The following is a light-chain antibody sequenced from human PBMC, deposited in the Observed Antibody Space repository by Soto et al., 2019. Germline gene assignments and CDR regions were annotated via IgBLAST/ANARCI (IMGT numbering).Light chain of an antibody. CDR3: SSYTSSSTPGV. CDR1: SSDVGGYNY. Sequence: QSALTQPASVSGSPGQSITISCTGTSSDVGGYNYVSWYQQHPGKAPKLMIYDVSNRPSGVSHRFSGSKSGTTAPLTISGPQVENGAIYYSSSYTSSSTPGVFGTGPRVTLL. J-gene: IGLJ1*01. CDR2: DVS. V-gene: IGLV2-14*01.